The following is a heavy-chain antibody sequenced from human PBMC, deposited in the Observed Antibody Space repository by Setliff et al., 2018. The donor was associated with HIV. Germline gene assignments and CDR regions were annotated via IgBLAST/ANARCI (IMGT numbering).Heavy chain of an antibody. CDR1: GDSISSSGYY. Sequence: SETLSLTCTVSGDSISSSGYYWSWIRQYPGKGLEWIGYIYYSGSSYYNPSLQSRITMSVETSMNQFSLRLTSVTAADTAIYYCARDLHQPGYFYYVDVWGKGTAVTVSS. J-gene: IGHJ6*04. D-gene: IGHD3-16*01. V-gene: IGHV4-31*03. CDR3: ARDLHQPGYFYYVDV. CDR2: IYYSGSS.